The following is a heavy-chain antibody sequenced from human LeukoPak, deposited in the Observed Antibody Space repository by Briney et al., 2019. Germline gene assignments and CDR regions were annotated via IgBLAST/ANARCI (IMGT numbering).Heavy chain of an antibody. J-gene: IGHJ4*02. Sequence: GGSLRLSCVASGFTFSSYAMSWVRQAAGKGLEWVPAISGSGGSTYYADSVKGRFTISRDNSKNTLYLQMTSLRAEDTAVYYCEGSSYPFDYWGQGTLVTVSS. CDR3: EGSSYPFDY. CDR1: GFTFSSYA. CDR2: ISGSGGST. V-gene: IGHV3-23*01. D-gene: IGHD6-6*01.